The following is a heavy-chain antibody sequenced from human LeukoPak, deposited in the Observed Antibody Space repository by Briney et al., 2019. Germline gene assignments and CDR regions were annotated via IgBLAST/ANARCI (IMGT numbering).Heavy chain of an antibody. CDR1: GFTFSSYA. D-gene: IGHD6-19*01. Sequence: GGSLRLSCAASGFTFSSYAMHWVRQAPGKGLGWVAVISYDGSNKYYADSVKGRFTTSRDNSKNTLYLQMNSLRAEDTAVYYCAREEGIAVAGRGFDYWGQGTLVTVSS. CDR3: AREEGIAVAGRGFDY. CDR2: ISYDGSNK. V-gene: IGHV3-30-3*01. J-gene: IGHJ4*02.